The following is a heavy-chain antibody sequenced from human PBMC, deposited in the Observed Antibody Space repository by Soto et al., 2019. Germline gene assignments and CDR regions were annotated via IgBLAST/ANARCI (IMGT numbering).Heavy chain of an antibody. D-gene: IGHD1-26*01. Sequence: SETLSLTCTVSGGSISSYYWSWIRQPPGKGLEWIGYIYYSGSTNYNPSLKSRVTISVDTSKNQFSLKLSSVTAADTAVYYCARLGGSYYVNWFDPWGQGALVTVSS. CDR1: GGSISSYY. J-gene: IGHJ5*02. CDR3: ARLGGSYYVNWFDP. CDR2: IYYSGST. V-gene: IGHV4-59*08.